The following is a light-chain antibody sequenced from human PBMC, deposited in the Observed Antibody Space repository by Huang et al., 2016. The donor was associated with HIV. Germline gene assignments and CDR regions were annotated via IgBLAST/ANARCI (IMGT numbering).Light chain of an antibody. V-gene: IGKV3-20*01. J-gene: IGKJ3*01. CDR2: GAS. Sequence: EIVLTQSPGTLSLSPGERASLSCRASPSVSSTYLAWYQQKPGQAPTLLIYGASSRAPGIPDRFSGIGSGTDFTLTINRLEPEDFAVYYCQQYGSSPLFTFGPGTRVDIK. CDR3: QQYGSSPLFT. CDR1: PSVSSTY.